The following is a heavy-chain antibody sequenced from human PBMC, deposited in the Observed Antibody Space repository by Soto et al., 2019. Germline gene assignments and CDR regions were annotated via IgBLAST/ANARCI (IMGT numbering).Heavy chain of an antibody. CDR2: ISAYNGNT. D-gene: IGHD6-19*01. Sequence: QVQLVQSGAEVKKPGASVKVSCKASGYTFTSYGISWVRQAPGQGLEWMGWISAYNGNTNYAQKLQGRVTMTTDTSTSTAYMELRSLRSDDTAVYYCARDYNSGWYGSYYYYYGMDVWGQGTTVTVSS. CDR3: ARDYNSGWYGSYYYYYGMDV. CDR1: GYTFTSYG. V-gene: IGHV1-18*01. J-gene: IGHJ6*02.